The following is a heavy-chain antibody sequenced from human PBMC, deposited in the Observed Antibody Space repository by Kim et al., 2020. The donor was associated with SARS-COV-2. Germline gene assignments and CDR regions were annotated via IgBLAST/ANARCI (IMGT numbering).Heavy chain of an antibody. CDR1: GGSISSSSYY. J-gene: IGHJ5*02. CDR3: ARSFTQYSSSCMNWFDP. D-gene: IGHD6-13*01. CDR2: IYYSGST. Sequence: SETLSLTCTVSGGSISSSSYYWGWIRQPPGKGLEWIGSIYYSGSTYYNPSLKSRVTISVDTSKNQFSLKLSSVTAADTAVYYCARSFTQYSSSCMNWFDPWGQGTLVAVSS. V-gene: IGHV4-39*01.